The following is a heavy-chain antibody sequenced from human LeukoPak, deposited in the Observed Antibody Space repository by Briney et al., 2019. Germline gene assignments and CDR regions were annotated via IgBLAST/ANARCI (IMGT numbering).Heavy chain of an antibody. Sequence: GRSLRLSCAASGFTFSSYGMHWVRQAPGKGLEWVAVIWYDGSNKYYADSVKGRFTISRDNSKNTLYLQMNSLRAEDTAVYYCARREKTGKFDPWGQGTLVTVSS. D-gene: IGHD1-1*01. CDR2: IWYDGSNK. J-gene: IGHJ5*02. CDR3: ARREKTGKFDP. CDR1: GFTFSSYG. V-gene: IGHV3-33*01.